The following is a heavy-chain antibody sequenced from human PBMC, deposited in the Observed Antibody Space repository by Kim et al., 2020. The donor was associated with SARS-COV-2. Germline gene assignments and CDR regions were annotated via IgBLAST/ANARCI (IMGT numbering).Heavy chain of an antibody. J-gene: IGHJ6*02. V-gene: IGHV3-7*01. CDR3: ARTYYDFWSGYHEYYYYGIDV. CDR1: GFTFSSYW. Sequence: GGSLRLSCAASGFTFSSYWMSWVRQAPGKGLEWVANIKQDGSEKYYVDSVKGRFTISRDNAKNSLYLQMNSLRAEDTAVYYCARTYYDFWSGYHEYYYYGIDVWGQGTTVTVSS. CDR2: IKQDGSEK. D-gene: IGHD3-3*01.